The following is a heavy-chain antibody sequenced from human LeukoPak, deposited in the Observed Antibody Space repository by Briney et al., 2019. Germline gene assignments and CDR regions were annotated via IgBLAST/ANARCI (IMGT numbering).Heavy chain of an antibody. Sequence: SETLSLTCTVSGGSISSGGYYWSWIRQHPGKGLEWIGYIYYSGSTYYNPSLKSRVTISVDTSKNQFSLKLSSVTAADTAVYYCARDPGDDFWGTDWGQGTLVTVSS. CDR1: GGSISSGGYY. D-gene: IGHD3-3*01. CDR2: IYYSGST. V-gene: IGHV4-31*03. CDR3: ARDPGDDFWGTD. J-gene: IGHJ4*02.